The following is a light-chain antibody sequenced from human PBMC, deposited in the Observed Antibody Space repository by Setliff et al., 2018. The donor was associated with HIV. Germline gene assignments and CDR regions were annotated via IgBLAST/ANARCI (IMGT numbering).Light chain of an antibody. CDR1: SGDVGRYNL. V-gene: IGLV2-23*01. J-gene: IGLJ1*01. CDR2: QAT. CDR3: CSNTGSNTYV. Sequence: SALTQPASVSGSPGQSITISSTGTSGDVGRYNLISWYQQQPGKPPKLMIYQATKRPSGVSNRFSGSKYGNTASLTISGLQADDEADYYCCSNTGSNTYVFGTGTKVTVL.